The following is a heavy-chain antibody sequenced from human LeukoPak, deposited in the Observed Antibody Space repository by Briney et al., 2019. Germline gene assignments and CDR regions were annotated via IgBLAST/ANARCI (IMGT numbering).Heavy chain of an antibody. CDR2: INHSGST. D-gene: IGHD6-13*01. J-gene: IGHJ4*02. CDR1: GGSISSYY. Sequence: PSETLSLTCTVSGGSISSYYWSWIRQPPGKGLEWIGEINHSGSTNYNPSLKSRVTISVDTSKNQFSLKLSSVTAADTAVYYCARVFARGSSSWYVGPTGYYFDYWGQGTLVTVSS. V-gene: IGHV4-34*01. CDR3: ARVFARGSSSWYVGPTGYYFDY.